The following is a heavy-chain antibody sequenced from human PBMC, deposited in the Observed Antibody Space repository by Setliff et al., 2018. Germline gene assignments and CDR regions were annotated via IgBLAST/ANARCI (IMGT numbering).Heavy chain of an antibody. Sequence: SETLSLTCTVSGGSISSSSYYWVWIRQPPGKGLEWIGNIFYGGSTCYNPSLKSRVTISIDTSKNQFSLKLSSVTAADTAVYFCASTTYGYSYDYWGQGTLVTVSS. CDR1: GGSISSSSYY. V-gene: IGHV4-39*07. J-gene: IGHJ4*02. D-gene: IGHD5-18*01. CDR3: ASTTYGYSYDY. CDR2: IFYGGST.